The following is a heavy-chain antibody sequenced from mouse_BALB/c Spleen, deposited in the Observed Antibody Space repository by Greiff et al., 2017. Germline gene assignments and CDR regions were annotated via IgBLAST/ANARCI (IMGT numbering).Heavy chain of an antibody. J-gene: IGHJ4*01. Sequence: QVQLKESGPGILQPSQTLSLTCSFSGFSLSTSGMGVSWIRQPSGKGLEWLAHIYWDDDKRYNPSLKSRLTISKDTSRNQVFLKITSVDTADTATYYCARRVSWDPLAMDYWGQGTSVTVSS. CDR1: GFSLSTSGMG. V-gene: IGHV8-12*01. CDR2: IYWDDDK. CDR3: ARRVSWDPLAMDY. D-gene: IGHD4-1*01.